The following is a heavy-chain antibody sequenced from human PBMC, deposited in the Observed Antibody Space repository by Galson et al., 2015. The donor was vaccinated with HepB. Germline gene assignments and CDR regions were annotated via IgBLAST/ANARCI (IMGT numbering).Heavy chain of an antibody. CDR1: GYSFTSYW. CDR2: IDPSDSYT. J-gene: IGHJ3*02. CDR3: ARPNPRGYSYGGDDPPAFDI. D-gene: IGHD5-18*01. Sequence: QSGAEVKKPGESLRISCKGSGYSFTSYWISWVRQMPGKGLEWMGRIDPSDSYTNYSPSFQGHVTISADKSISTAYLQWSSLKASDTAMYYCARPNPRGYSYGGDDPPAFDIWGQGTMVTVSS. V-gene: IGHV5-10-1*01.